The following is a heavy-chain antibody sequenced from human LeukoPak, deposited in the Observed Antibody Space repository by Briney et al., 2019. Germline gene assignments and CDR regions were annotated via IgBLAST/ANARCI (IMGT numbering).Heavy chain of an antibody. Sequence: GESLKIFCKGSGYSFTSYWIGWVRQMPGKGLEWMGIIYPGDSDTRYSASFQGQVTISADKSISTAYLQWSSLKASDTAMYYCARWGDWGRPQYYFDYWGQGTLVTVSS. D-gene: IGHD7-27*01. J-gene: IGHJ4*02. V-gene: IGHV5-51*01. CDR1: GYSFTSYW. CDR2: IYPGDSDT. CDR3: ARWGDWGRPQYYFDY.